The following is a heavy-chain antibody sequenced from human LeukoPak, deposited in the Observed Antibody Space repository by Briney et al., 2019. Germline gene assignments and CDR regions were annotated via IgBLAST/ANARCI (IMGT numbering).Heavy chain of an antibody. D-gene: IGHD3-22*01. Sequence: GGSLRVSCAAPGFTFSSYAMSWVCQTPRKGLGWVSVITGGGSTYYADSVKGRFTISRDTSKNTLYLQMNSLRVEDTAVYYCANEGPYSSGYYYFDYWGQGSLVTVSS. V-gene: IGHV3-23*01. J-gene: IGHJ4*02. CDR2: ITGGGST. CDR1: GFTFSSYA. CDR3: ANEGPYSSGYYYFDY.